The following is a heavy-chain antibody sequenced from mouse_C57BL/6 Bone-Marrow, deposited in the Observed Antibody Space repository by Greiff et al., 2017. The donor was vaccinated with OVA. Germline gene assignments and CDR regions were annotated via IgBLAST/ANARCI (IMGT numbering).Heavy chain of an antibody. V-gene: IGHV1-81*01. CDR2: IYPRSGNT. Sequence: VQLQQSGAELARPGASVKLSCKASGYTLTSYGISWVKQRTGQGLEWIGEIYPRSGNTYYNEKFKGKATLTADKSSSTAYMELRSLTSEDSAVYFCARNYGSFFAYWGQGTLVTVSA. D-gene: IGHD1-1*01. CDR3: ARNYGSFFAY. J-gene: IGHJ3*01. CDR1: GYTLTSYG.